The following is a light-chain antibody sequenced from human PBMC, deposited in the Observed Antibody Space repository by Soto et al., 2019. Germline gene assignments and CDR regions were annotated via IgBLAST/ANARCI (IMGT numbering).Light chain of an antibody. V-gene: IGLV2-14*01. Sequence: QSALTQPAPVSGSPGQSITISCTGTSSDVGSYNYVSWYQQYPGKAPKLMIYELSNRPSGVSNRFSGSKSDNTASLTISGLQAEDEADYYCSSYTSSSTLVFGGGNKVTVL. CDR1: SSDVGSYNY. CDR3: SSYTSSSTLV. CDR2: ELS. J-gene: IGLJ2*01.